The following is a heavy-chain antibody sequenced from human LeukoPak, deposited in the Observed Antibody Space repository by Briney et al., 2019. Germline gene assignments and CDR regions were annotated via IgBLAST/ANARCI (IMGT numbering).Heavy chain of an antibody. J-gene: IGHJ1*01. CDR2: INSDGST. D-gene: IGHD3-22*01. CDR3: ARAPAEIGGYYPEYFRH. V-gene: IGHV3-74*01. Sequence: GGSLRLSCAASGFTFSRYWMHWVRQAPGKGLVWVSRINSDGSTNYADSVKGRFTISRDNAKNTVSLQMNSLRAEDTGVYYCARAPAEIGGYYPEYFRHWGQGTLVTVSS. CDR1: GFTFSRYW.